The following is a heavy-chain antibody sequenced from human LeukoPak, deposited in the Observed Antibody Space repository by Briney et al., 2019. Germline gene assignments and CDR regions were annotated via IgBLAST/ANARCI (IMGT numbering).Heavy chain of an antibody. V-gene: IGHV3-53*01. J-gene: IGHJ4*02. CDR1: GFTVSSNY. CDR2: VYSGGSA. Sequence: GGSLRLSCAASGFTVSSNYMTWVRQAPGKGLEWVSVVYSGGSAYYADSVKGRFTISRDNSKNTLYLQMNSLRAEDTAVYYCAKAGIYDYVWGSYLVDWGQGILVTVSS. CDR3: AKAGIYDYVWGSYLVD. D-gene: IGHD3-16*01.